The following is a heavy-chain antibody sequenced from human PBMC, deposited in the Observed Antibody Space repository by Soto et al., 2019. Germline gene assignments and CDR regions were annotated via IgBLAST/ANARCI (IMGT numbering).Heavy chain of an antibody. CDR3: ATYDSPYYYMDV. Sequence: PSETLSLTCTVSGGSISRYFWSWIRQPPGKGLLWIGHIYYSGSTDYNPSLKSRVAISVYASKTHFSLRLNSVTAADAAVYYCATYDSPYYYMDVWGKGTTVTVSS. CDR1: GGSISRYF. D-gene: IGHD3-16*01. CDR2: IYYSGST. V-gene: IGHV4-59*13. J-gene: IGHJ6*03.